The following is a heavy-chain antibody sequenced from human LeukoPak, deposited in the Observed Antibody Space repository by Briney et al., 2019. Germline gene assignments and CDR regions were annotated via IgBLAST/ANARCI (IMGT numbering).Heavy chain of an antibody. J-gene: IGHJ4*02. D-gene: IGHD3-3*01. CDR2: MNPNSGNT. CDR3: ARGVTLFGVVTDY. V-gene: IGHV1-8*01. CDR1: GYTFTSYD. Sequence: ASVKVSCKASGYTFTSYDIKWVRQATGQGLEWMGWMNPNSGNTGYAQKFQGRVTMTRNTSIRTAYMELSSLRSEDTAVYYCARGVTLFGVVTDYWGQGTLVTVSS.